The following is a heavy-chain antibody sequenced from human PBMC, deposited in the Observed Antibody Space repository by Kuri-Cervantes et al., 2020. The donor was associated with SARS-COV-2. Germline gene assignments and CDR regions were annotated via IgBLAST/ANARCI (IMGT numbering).Heavy chain of an antibody. CDR1: GGSISSGSYY. D-gene: IGHD4-23*01. J-gene: IGHJ4*02. CDR2: IYSSGST. Sequence: SETLSLTCTVSGGSISSGSYYWSWIRQPAGKGLEWIGRIYSSGSTNYNPSLKSRVTMSVDTSKNQFSLKLSSVTAADTAVYYCASSRDDYGGNHDYWGQGTLVTVSS. V-gene: IGHV4-61*02. CDR3: ASSRDDYGGNHDY.